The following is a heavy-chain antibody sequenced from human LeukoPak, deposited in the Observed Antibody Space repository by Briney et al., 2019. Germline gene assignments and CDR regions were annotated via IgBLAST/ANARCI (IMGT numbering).Heavy chain of an antibody. D-gene: IGHD1/OR15-1a*01. CDR2: HSHSGSA. V-gene: IGHV4-39*07. J-gene: IGHJ4*02. CDR1: GASINSDPYY. CDR3: ARYQTGTMFAV. Sequence: SETLSLTCTVSGASINSDPYYWGWNRQPPGKGLEWIGTHSHSGSAYFNPSLRSRITMSLDTCENQLSLKLYSVTAADTAIYYCARYQTGTMFAVWGQGTLVTISS.